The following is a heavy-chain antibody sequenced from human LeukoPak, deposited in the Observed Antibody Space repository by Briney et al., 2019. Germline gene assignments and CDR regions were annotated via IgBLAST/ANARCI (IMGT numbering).Heavy chain of an antibody. V-gene: IGHV1-58*02. Sequence: ASVKVSCKASGYTFTGYYMHWVRQARGQRLEWIGWIVVGSGNTNYAQKFQERVTITRDMSTSTAYMELSSLRFEDTAVYYCAKDLLTILSFDIWGQGTMVTVSS. J-gene: IGHJ3*02. CDR1: GYTFTGYY. D-gene: IGHD3-9*01. CDR3: AKDLLTILSFDI. CDR2: IVVGSGNT.